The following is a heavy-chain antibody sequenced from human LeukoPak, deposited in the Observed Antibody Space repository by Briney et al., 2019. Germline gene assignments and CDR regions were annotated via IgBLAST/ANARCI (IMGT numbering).Heavy chain of an antibody. CDR1: GFTFSSFG. CDR3: ARDRDYDSANFDY. J-gene: IGHJ4*02. Sequence: PGGSLRLSCVASGFTFSSFGMHWVRQAPGKRLEWVAVIWYDGGHKYYADSVKGRFSISRDNSKNTLYLQMSSLRAEDTAVYYCARDRDYDSANFDYWGQGTLVTVSS. D-gene: IGHD3-22*01. V-gene: IGHV3-33*01. CDR2: IWYDGGHK.